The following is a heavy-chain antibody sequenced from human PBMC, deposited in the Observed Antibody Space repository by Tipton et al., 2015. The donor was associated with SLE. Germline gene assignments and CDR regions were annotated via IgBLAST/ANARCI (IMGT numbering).Heavy chain of an antibody. V-gene: IGHV4-59*11. CDR1: GGSISSHY. CDR2: IYYSGST. CDR3: ASGGIAAAGTSFDY. J-gene: IGHJ4*02. D-gene: IGHD6-13*01. Sequence: TLSLTCTVSGGSISSHYWSWIRQPPGKGLEWIGYIYYSGSTNYNPSLKSRVTISVDTSKNQFSLKLSSVTAADTAVYYCASGGIAAAGTSFDYWGQGTLVTVSS.